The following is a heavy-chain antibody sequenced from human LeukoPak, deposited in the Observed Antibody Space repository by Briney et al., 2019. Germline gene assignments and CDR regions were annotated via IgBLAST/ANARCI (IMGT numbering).Heavy chain of an antibody. Sequence: GGSLRLSCAASGFTVSNTYMSWVRQAPGKGLEWVANIRQDGNTKYYVDSVKGRFTISRDNAMNSLYLQMNSLRAEDTAIYYCARSIPYGTTWYGRSDFWGQGTLVTVSS. D-gene: IGHD6-13*01. J-gene: IGHJ4*02. CDR2: IRQDGNTK. V-gene: IGHV3-7*03. CDR1: GFTVSNTY. CDR3: ARSIPYGTTWYGRSDF.